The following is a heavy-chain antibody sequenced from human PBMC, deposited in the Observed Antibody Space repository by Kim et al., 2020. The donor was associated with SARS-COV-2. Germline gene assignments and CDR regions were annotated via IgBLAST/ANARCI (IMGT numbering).Heavy chain of an antibody. V-gene: IGHV3-48*04. CDR2: ISSSSSTI. CDR3: ARDEWELLGGASGYYYVMDV. CDR1: GFTFSSYS. J-gene: IGHJ6*02. D-gene: IGHD1-26*01. Sequence: GGSLRLSCAASGFTFSSYSMNWVRQAPGKGLEWVSYISSSSSTIYYADSVKGRFTISRDNAKNSLYLQMNSLRAEDTAVYYCARDEWELLGGASGYYYVMDVWGQGTTVTVSS.